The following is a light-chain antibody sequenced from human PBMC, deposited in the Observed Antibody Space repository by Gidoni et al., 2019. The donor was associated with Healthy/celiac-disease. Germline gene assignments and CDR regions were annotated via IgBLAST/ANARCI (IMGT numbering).Light chain of an antibody. CDR2: DNN. Sequence: QSVLTQPPSVSAAPGQKVTIPCSGSSSNIGNNYVSWYQQLPGTAPKLLIYDNNKRPSGIPDRFSGSKSGTAATLGITGRQTGDEDDYYCGTWDSSLSAVVFGGGTKLTVL. J-gene: IGLJ2*01. CDR1: SSNIGNNY. V-gene: IGLV1-51*01. CDR3: GTWDSSLSAVV.